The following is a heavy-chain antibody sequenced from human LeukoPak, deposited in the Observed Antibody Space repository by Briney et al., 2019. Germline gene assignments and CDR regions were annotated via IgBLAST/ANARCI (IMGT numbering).Heavy chain of an antibody. D-gene: IGHD1-26*01. CDR2: ISGSGGST. Sequence: PGGSLRLSCAASGFPFSSYAMSWVRQAPGKGPGGVSAISGSGGSTYYADSVKGRFTISRDNSKNTLYLQMNSLRAEDTAVYYCAKDRGGGATHYDYWGQGTLVTVSS. CDR1: GFPFSSYA. V-gene: IGHV3-23*01. J-gene: IGHJ4*02. CDR3: AKDRGGGATHYDY.